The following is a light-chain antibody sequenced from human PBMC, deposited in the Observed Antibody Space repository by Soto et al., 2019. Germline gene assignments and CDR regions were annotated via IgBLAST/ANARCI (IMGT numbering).Light chain of an antibody. V-gene: IGKV1-39*01. CDR3: HQYNSWPPGT. J-gene: IGKJ2*01. CDR2: GAS. CDR1: QSISNY. Sequence: DIQMTQSPSSLSASVGDIVSITCRASQSISNYLNWYQQKPGKAPKVLIYGASGRATGIPARFSGSGSGTEFTLTISSLQSEDFALYYCHQYNSWPPGTFGQGTKVDIK.